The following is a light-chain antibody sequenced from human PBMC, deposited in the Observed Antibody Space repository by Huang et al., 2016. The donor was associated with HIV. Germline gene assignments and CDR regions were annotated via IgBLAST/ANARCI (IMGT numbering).Light chain of an antibody. J-gene: IGKJ3*01. CDR1: QDINNY. CDR3: QQYDNLPFT. V-gene: IGKV1-33*01. CDR2: DAY. Sequence: DIQMTQSPSSLSASVGDRVTITCQASQDINNYLNWYQQKPGKAPKLLIYDAYNLETGFPSRFSGSGSWTDFTFTISSLQPEDIATYYCQQYDNLPFTFGPGTKVDIK.